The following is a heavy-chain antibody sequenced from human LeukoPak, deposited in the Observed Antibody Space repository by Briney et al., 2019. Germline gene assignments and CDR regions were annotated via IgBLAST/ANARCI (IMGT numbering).Heavy chain of an antibody. J-gene: IGHJ4*02. CDR2: ISAYNGNT. D-gene: IGHD1-26*01. Sequence: ASVKVSCKASDYTFTSYGISWVRQAPGQGLEWMGRISAYNGNTNYAQKLQGRVTMTTDTSTSTAYMELRSLRSDDTAVYYCARDNWEGYYFDYWGQGTLVTVSS. V-gene: IGHV1-18*01. CDR1: DYTFTSYG. CDR3: ARDNWEGYYFDY.